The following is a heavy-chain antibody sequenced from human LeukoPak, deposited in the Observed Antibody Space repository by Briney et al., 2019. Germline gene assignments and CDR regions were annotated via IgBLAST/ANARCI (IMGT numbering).Heavy chain of an antibody. J-gene: IGHJ6*02. D-gene: IGHD2-2*01. CDR2: ITSSSYI. CDR3: ARDAGYCSSTSCYYYGMDV. CDR1: GFTFNSYS. V-gene: IGHV3-21*01. Sequence: PGGSLRLSCAASGFTFNSYSMNWVRQAPGKGLEWVSSITSSSYIYYADSVKGRFTISRDNAKNSLYLQMNSLRAEDTAVYYCARDAGYCSSTSCYYYGMDVWGQGTTVTVSS.